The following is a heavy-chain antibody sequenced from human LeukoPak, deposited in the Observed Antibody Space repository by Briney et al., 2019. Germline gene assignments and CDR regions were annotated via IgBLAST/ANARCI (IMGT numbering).Heavy chain of an antibody. CDR2: INHSGST. Sequence: PSETLSLTCAVYGGSFSGYYWSWIRQPPGKRLEWIAEINHSGSTNYNPSLKSRVTILVDTSKNQFSLKLTSVTAADTAVYYCARSALDTSGSYYNPQPFEYWGQGTLVIVSS. CDR3: ARSALDTSGSYYNPQPFEY. J-gene: IGHJ4*02. V-gene: IGHV4-34*01. CDR1: GGSFSGYY. D-gene: IGHD3-10*01.